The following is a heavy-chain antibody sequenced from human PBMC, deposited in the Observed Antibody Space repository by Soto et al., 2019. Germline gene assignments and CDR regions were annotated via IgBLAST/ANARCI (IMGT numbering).Heavy chain of an antibody. J-gene: IGHJ4*02. Sequence: QVQLVQSGAEVKKPGSSVKVSCKASGVTFSSYAISWVRHAPGPGLEWMGGIITIFCTATYAQKFQGRVTITAYASTSTAYMALSSLRSEDTAVYYCARADYSNYPLSYGGQGTLVTVAA. CDR2: IITIFCTA. CDR3: ARADYSNYPLSY. D-gene: IGHD4-4*01. V-gene: IGHV1-69*01. CDR1: GVTFSSYA.